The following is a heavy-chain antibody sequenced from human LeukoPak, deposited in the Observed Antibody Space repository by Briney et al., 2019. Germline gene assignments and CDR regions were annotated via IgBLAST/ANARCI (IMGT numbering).Heavy chain of an antibody. V-gene: IGHV5-51*01. J-gene: IGHJ4*02. Sequence: GESLRISCEGSGFRFSSYWIAWVRQMPGKGVEWMGIIYPGDSDTRYSPSFQGQVTFSADKSIGTAYLQWSSLKASDTAMYYCARQYTGYDYWGQGTLVTVSS. CDR2: IYPGDSDT. CDR1: GFRFSSYW. CDR3: ARQYTGYDY. D-gene: IGHD5-12*01.